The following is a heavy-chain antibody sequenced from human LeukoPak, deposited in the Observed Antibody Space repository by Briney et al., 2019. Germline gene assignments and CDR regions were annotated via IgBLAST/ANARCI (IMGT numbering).Heavy chain of an antibody. CDR2: IKQDGSEK. D-gene: IGHD5-18*01. CDR1: GFTFRIYA. CDR3: ARDGYSYGYGDY. V-gene: IGHV3-7*03. J-gene: IGHJ4*02. Sequence: GGSLRLSCAASGFTFRIYAMSWVRQAPGKGLEWVANIKQDGSEKYYVDSVKGRFTISRDNAKNSLYLQMNSLRAEDTAVYYCARDGYSYGYGDYWGQGTLVTVSS.